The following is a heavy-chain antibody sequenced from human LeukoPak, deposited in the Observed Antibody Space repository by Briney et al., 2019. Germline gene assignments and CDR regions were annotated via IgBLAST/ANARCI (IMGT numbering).Heavy chain of an antibody. Sequence: PSETLSLTCTVSGYSIDNRYYWGWIRQPPGKGLEWIGSISHSGSTYYTPSLKSRVTISLDTSKNQFSLKLTSVTATDTAVYYCARGLGYCSSTSCPEGPDWGQGTLVTVSS. V-gene: IGHV4-38-2*02. CDR2: ISHSGST. CDR3: ARGLGYCSSTSCPEGPD. D-gene: IGHD2-2*01. J-gene: IGHJ4*02. CDR1: GYSIDNRYY.